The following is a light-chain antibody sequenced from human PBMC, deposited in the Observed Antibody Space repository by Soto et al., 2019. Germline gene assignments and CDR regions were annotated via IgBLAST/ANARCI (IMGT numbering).Light chain of an antibody. CDR2: GVS. Sequence: QSVLTQPASVSGSPGQSITISCTGSSNDVGAFNYVSWYRHSPGEAPKVLVRGVSIRPSGVSIRFSASTSANTASLTISGLQAEDEALYYCSSYTTSNTWVFGGGTKVTVL. CDR3: SSYTTSNTWV. V-gene: IGLV2-14*03. J-gene: IGLJ3*02. CDR1: SNDVGAFNY.